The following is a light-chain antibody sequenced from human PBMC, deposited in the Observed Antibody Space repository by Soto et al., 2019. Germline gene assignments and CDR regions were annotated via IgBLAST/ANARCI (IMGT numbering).Light chain of an antibody. J-gene: IGKJ2*01. CDR2: RAS. Sequence: EIALTQSPATLSVSPGERVTLSRRASQSVSTSLAWYQQKPGQAPRLLIYRASIRATGIAARFSGSGSGTEFTLTISSLQSEDFAVYYCQQYENWPPRYTFGQGTKLEIK. CDR3: QQYENWPPRYT. V-gene: IGKV3-15*01. CDR1: QSVSTS.